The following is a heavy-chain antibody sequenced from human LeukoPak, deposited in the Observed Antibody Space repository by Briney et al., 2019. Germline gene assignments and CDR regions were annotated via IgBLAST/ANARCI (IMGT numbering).Heavy chain of an antibody. D-gene: IGHD3-16*01. CDR2: INHGGST. Sequence: PSETLSLTCAVYGGSFSGYYWSWIRQPPGKGLEWIGEINHGGSTNYNPSLKSRVTISVDTSKNQFSLKLSSVTAADTAVYYCARVPSWGALDYWGQGTLVTVSS. V-gene: IGHV4-34*01. CDR1: GGSFSGYY. J-gene: IGHJ4*02. CDR3: ARVPSWGALDY.